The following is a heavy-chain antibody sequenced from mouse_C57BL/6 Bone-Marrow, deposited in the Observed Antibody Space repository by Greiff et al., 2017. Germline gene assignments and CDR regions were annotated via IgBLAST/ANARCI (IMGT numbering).Heavy chain of an antibody. CDR3: ARHEDLYYYGSSYGFAY. CDR1: GYTFTEYT. CDR2: FYPGSGSI. J-gene: IGHJ3*01. V-gene: IGHV1-62-2*01. D-gene: IGHD1-1*01. Sequence: QVQLKESGAELVKPGASVKLSCKASGYTFTEYTIHWVKQRSGQGLAWIGWFYPGSGSIKYNEKFKDKATLTADKSSSTVYMELSRLTSEDSAVYFCARHEDLYYYGSSYGFAYWGQGTLVTVSA.